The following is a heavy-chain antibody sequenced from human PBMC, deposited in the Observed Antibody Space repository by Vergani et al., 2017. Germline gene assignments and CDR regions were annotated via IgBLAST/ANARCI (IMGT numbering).Heavy chain of an antibody. CDR3: VCDRGRCAGGRCYTEAWDY. J-gene: IGHJ4*02. V-gene: IGHV3-30-3*01. Sequence: QVQLVESGGGVVQPGTSLRLSCVVSGFALNRHAMYWVRQAPGKGLEWVVGISFDGTNEYYPDLVKGRFTISRDIAKNTLYLQVRSLRREDTGVYHCVCDRGRCAGGRCYTEAWDYWGQGTPVTVSS. CDR2: ISFDGTNE. CDR1: GFALNRHA. D-gene: IGHD2-2*02.